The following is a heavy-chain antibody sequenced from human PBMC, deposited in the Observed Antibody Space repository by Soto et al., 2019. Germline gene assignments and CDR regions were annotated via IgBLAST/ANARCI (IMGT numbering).Heavy chain of an antibody. J-gene: IGHJ6*03. V-gene: IGHV3-33*01. Sequence: VQLVESGGGVVQPGRSLRLSCAASGFTFSSYGMHWVRQAPGKGLEWVAVIWYDGSNKYYADSVKGRFTISRDNSKNTLYLQMNSLRAEDTAVYYCARPAGKDYYYYMDVWGKGTTVTVSS. CDR3: ARPAGKDYYYYMDV. CDR1: GFTFSSYG. CDR2: IWYDGSNK. D-gene: IGHD6-13*01.